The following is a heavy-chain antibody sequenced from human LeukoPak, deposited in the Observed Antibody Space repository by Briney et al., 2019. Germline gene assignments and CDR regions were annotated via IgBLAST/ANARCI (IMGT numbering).Heavy chain of an antibody. CDR3: ARHFGSSSVSPYDY. D-gene: IGHD6-6*01. V-gene: IGHV4-39*01. CDR2: IFSVTT. CDR1: SGSISSSTYY. Sequence: SETLSLPCTVSSGSISSSTYYWGWLRQPPGKGLEWIGSIFSVTTSYNPSLKSRVTISVDTSKNQFSLKLTSVTAADTAVYYCARHFGSSSVSPYDYWGQGTLLTVSS. J-gene: IGHJ4*02.